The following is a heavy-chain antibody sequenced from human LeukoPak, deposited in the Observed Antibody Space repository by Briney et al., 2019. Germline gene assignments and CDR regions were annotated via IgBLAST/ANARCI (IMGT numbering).Heavy chain of an antibody. CDR3: ARIRDGYNDAYDI. Sequence: GASVKVSCKASGYTFTNNFMHWVRQAPGQGLEWMGIINPSGDNTWYAQKFQGRVTMTRDTSASTVYMELSSLRSEDTAIYYCARIRDGYNDAYDIWGQGTVVTVPS. D-gene: IGHD5-24*01. V-gene: IGHV1-46*01. J-gene: IGHJ3*02. CDR1: GYTFTNNF. CDR2: INPSGDNT.